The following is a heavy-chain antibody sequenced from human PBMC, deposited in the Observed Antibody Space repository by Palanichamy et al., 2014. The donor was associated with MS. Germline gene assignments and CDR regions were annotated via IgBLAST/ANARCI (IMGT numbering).Heavy chain of an antibody. V-gene: IGHV3-33*01. CDR3: ARDLSLMVRGANVYGMDV. D-gene: IGHD3-10*01. Sequence: QVQLVESGGGVVQPGRSLRLSCAASGFTFSSYGMHWVRQAPGKGLEWVAVIWYDGSNKYYADSVKGRFTISRDNSKNTLYLQMNSLRAEDTAVYYCARDLSLMVRGANVYGMDVWGQGTTVTVSS. CDR1: GFTFSSYG. J-gene: IGHJ6*02. CDR2: IWYDGSNK.